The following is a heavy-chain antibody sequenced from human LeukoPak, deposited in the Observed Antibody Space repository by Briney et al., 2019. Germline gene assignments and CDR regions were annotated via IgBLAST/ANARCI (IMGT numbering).Heavy chain of an antibody. CDR3: TTEGDSSGYTPFDY. V-gene: IGHV3-15*01. CDR1: GFTFNNAW. CDR2: IKSKVDGATT. J-gene: IGHJ4*02. Sequence: GGSLRLSCAASGFTFNNAWPTWVRQAPGKGPEWVGRIKSKVDGATTQYAAPVKGRFSISRDDSKDTLYLQMDSLKTEDTAIYYCTTEGDSSGYTPFDYWGQGTLVTVSS. D-gene: IGHD3-22*01.